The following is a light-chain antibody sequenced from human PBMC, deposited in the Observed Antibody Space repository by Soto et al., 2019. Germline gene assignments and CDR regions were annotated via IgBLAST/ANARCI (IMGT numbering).Light chain of an antibody. V-gene: IGLV2-14*03. J-gene: IGLJ2*01. CDR1: SGDIGGYNY. Sequence: QSALTQPASVSGSPGQSITISCTGTSGDIGGYNYVSWYQQHPGKAPKLMIFDVTNRPSGISSRFSGSKSGNTASLTISGLQAEDEADYYCSSYASSSTLAFGGGTKLNVL. CDR3: SSYASSSTLA. CDR2: DVT.